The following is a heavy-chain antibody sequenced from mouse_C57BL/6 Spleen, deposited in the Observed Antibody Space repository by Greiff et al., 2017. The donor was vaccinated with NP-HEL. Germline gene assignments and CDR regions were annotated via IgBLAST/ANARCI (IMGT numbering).Heavy chain of an antibody. CDR3: ARRAAQATDY. Sequence: VQLKESGPELVKPGASVKISCKTSGYSFTGYYMNWVKQSPEKSLEWIGEINPSTGGTTYNQKFKAKATLTVDKSSSTAYMQLKSLTSEDSAVYYCARRAAQATDYWGQGTTLTVSS. V-gene: IGHV1-42*01. CDR2: INPSTGGT. J-gene: IGHJ2*01. D-gene: IGHD3-2*02. CDR1: GYSFTGYY.